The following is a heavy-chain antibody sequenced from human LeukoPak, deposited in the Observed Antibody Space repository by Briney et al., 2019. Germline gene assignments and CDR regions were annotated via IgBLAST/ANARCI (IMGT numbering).Heavy chain of an antibody. Sequence: GGSLRLSCAASGFTFDSYGMNWVRQAPGKGLEWVSGISGSGVYTYYADSVKGRFTISRDNSKNTLYLVMNSLRVDDTAVYYCAKAVDLATISVDIWGQGTMVSVSS. CDR1: GFTFDSYG. D-gene: IGHD5-24*01. CDR3: AKAVDLATISVDI. V-gene: IGHV3-23*01. J-gene: IGHJ3*02. CDR2: ISGSGVYT.